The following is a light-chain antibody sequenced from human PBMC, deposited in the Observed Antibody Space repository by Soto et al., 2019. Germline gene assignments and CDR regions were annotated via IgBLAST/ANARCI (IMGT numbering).Light chain of an antibody. Sequence: DIQMTQSPSTLSASVGDRVAITCRASQSISSSLAWYQQTPGKAPKLLIYKASSLENGVPSRFSGSGSGTDFTLTISSLQPEDFATYYCLQTYTTLTWTFGQGTKVDIK. CDR1: QSISSS. V-gene: IGKV1-5*03. CDR3: LQTYTTLTWT. CDR2: KAS. J-gene: IGKJ1*01.